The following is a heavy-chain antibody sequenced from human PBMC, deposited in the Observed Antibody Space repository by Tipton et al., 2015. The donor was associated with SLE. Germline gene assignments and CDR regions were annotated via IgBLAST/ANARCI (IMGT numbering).Heavy chain of an antibody. CDR3: ASGIFGVDPYYYYYDVDV. V-gene: IGHV4-34*01. CDR1: GGSFSGYY. Sequence: GLVKPSETLSLTCAVYGGSFSGYYWSWIRQPPGKGLEWIGEINHSESTNYNPSLKSRVTISVDTSKNQFSLRLSSVTAADTAVYYCASGIFGVDPYYYYYDVDVWGQGTTVTVSS. D-gene: IGHD3-3*01. J-gene: IGHJ6*02. CDR2: INHSEST.